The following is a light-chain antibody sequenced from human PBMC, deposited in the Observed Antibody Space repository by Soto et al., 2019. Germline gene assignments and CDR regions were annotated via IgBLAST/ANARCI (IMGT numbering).Light chain of an antibody. CDR2: GAS. V-gene: IGKV3-20*01. Sequence: EIVLTQSPGTLSLSPGERATLSCRATQSVSSSYLAWYQQKPGQAPRLLSYGASSRATGIPDRVSGSGSGTDFTLTISRLEPEDFAVYYCQQYGSSPPYTFGKGNKLEIK. J-gene: IGKJ2*01. CDR3: QQYGSSPPYT. CDR1: QSVSSSY.